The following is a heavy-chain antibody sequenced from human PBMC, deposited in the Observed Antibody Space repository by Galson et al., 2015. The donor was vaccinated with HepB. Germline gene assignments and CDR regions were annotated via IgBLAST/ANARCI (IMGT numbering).Heavy chain of an antibody. CDR3: ATVRFLEWLLDY. J-gene: IGHJ4*02. Sequence: SLRLSCAASGFTFSDYYMSWIRQAPGKGLEWVSYISSSGSTIYYADSVKGRFTISRDNAKNSLYLQMNSLRAEDTAVYYCATVRFLEWLLDYWGQGTLVTVSS. V-gene: IGHV3-11*04. CDR2: ISSSGSTI. CDR1: GFTFSDYY. D-gene: IGHD3-3*01.